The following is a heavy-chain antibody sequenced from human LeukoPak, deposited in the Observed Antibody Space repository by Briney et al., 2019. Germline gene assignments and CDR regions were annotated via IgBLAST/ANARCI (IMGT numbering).Heavy chain of an antibody. CDR3: AKDVFYRAAAQGPYFDY. CDR2: ITNTGGST. Sequence: GGSLRLSCASSGFTFSSDAMSWVRQAPGKGLEWVSGITNTGGSTYYADSVKGRFTISRDNSKNTLYLQMNSLRVEDTAVYYCAKDVFYRAAAQGPYFDYWGQGTLVTVSS. D-gene: IGHD6-13*01. V-gene: IGHV3-23*01. CDR1: GFTFSSDA. J-gene: IGHJ4*02.